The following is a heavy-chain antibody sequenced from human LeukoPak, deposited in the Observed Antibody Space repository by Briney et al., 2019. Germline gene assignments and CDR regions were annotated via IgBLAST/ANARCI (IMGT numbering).Heavy chain of an antibody. CDR3: ARTHGIAARGDAFDI. Sequence: GASVKVSCKASGYIFSDYYMHWVRQAPGQGLEWMGWINPNSGGTNYAQKFQGRVTMTRDTSISTAYMELSRLRSDDTAVYYCARTHGIAARGDAFDIWGQGTMVTVSS. V-gene: IGHV1-2*02. CDR2: INPNSGGT. J-gene: IGHJ3*02. D-gene: IGHD6-6*01. CDR1: GYIFSDYY.